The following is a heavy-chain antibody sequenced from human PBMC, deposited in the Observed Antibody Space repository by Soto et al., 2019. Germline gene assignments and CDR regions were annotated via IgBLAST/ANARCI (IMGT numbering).Heavy chain of an antibody. CDR3: TRDVDFGEEDV. V-gene: IGHV4-59*01. Sequence: PSETLSLTCTVSGGSISSYYWSWIRQTPGKGLEWIGYIFYFGSTNYNPSLKSRVTLSIDTSKNQFYMKLSSVTAADTAVYFCTRDVDFGEEDVWGQGTTVTVSS. D-gene: IGHD4-17*01. CDR2: IFYFGST. CDR1: GGSISSYY. J-gene: IGHJ6*02.